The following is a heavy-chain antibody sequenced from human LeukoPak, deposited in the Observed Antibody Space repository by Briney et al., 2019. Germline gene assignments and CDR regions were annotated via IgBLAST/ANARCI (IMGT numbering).Heavy chain of an antibody. Sequence: PGRSLRLSCAASGFTFSSYAMHWVRQAPGKGLEWVAVISYDGSNKYYADSVKGRFTISRDNSKNTLYLQMNSLRAEDTAVYYCAKSFGPVIAAAGTGADWGQGTLVTVSS. D-gene: IGHD6-13*01. J-gene: IGHJ4*02. CDR1: GFTFSSYA. CDR3: AKSFGPVIAAAGTGAD. V-gene: IGHV3-30*04. CDR2: ISYDGSNK.